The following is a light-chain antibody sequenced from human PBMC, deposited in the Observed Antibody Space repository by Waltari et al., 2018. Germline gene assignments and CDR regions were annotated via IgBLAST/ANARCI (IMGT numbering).Light chain of an antibody. CDR3: QQLYTYPYT. CDR1: QGISTY. Sequence: IQLTQSPSSLSASVGDRVTITCRSNQGISTYLAWYQQKPGEAPKLLIYAASTLQSGVPSRFSGSGSGTDFTLTISSLQPEDFATYYCQQLYTYPYTFGQGTKLEIK. V-gene: IGKV1-9*01. J-gene: IGKJ2*01. CDR2: AAS.